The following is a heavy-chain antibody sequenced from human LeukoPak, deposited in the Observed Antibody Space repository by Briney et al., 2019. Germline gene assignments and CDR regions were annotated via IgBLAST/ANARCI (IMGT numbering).Heavy chain of an antibody. J-gene: IGHJ4*02. Sequence: GGSLRLSCAASGFTFSSYGMHWVRQAPGKGLEWVAVISYDGSNKYYADSVKGRLTISRDNSKNTLYLQMNSLRAEDTAVYYCARDRVGATDYFDYWGQGTLVTVSS. V-gene: IGHV3-30*03. CDR3: ARDRVGATDYFDY. CDR2: ISYDGSNK. CDR1: GFTFSSYG. D-gene: IGHD1-26*01.